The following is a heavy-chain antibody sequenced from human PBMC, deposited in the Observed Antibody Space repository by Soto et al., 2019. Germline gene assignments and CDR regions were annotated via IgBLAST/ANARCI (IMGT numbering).Heavy chain of an antibody. D-gene: IGHD2-8*02. CDR3: ASQRDKTKPGGAKTLYYYYMDV. V-gene: IGHV1-3*01. CDR1: GYTFTSYA. Sequence: GASVKVSCKAYGYTFTSYAMHWVRQAPGQRLEWMGWINAGNGNTKYSQKLQGRVTITRDTSASTAYMDLSSLRSEDTAVYYCASQRDKTKPGGAKTLYYYYMDVWGKGTTVTVSS. CDR2: INAGNGNT. J-gene: IGHJ6*03.